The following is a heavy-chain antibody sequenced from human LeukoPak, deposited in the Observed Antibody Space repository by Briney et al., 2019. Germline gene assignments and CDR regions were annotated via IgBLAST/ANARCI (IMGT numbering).Heavy chain of an antibody. CDR3: ARGGGYSYGYVNY. J-gene: IGHJ4*02. Sequence: ASVKVSCKASGYTFTTYDSNWVRQATGQGLEWMGWMNPNSGNTGYAQKFQGRVTITRNTSIGTADMELSSLRSEDTAVYYCARGGGYSYGYVNYWGQGTLVTVSS. CDR2: MNPNSGNT. D-gene: IGHD5-18*01. V-gene: IGHV1-8*03. CDR1: GYTFTTYD.